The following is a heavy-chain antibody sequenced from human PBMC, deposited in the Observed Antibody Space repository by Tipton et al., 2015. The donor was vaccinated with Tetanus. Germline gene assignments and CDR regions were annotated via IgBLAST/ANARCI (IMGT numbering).Heavy chain of an antibody. CDR3: ARAHCTDGVCNFDF. V-gene: IGHV5-51*01. CDR1: GYIFNNYW. Sequence: QLVQSGGEVKKPGESLKISCKGSGYIFNNYWIGWVRQKPGKGLEGMGTIYPGDSDTRYSPSSQGQVTISVDKSINTAYLQWSSLKASDTSMFYCARAHCTDGVCNFDFWGQGALVTVAS. D-gene: IGHD2-8*01. CDR2: IYPGDSDT. J-gene: IGHJ4*02.